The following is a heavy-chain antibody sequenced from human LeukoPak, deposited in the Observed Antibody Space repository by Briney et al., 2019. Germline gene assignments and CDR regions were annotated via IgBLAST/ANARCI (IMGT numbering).Heavy chain of an antibody. J-gene: IGHJ6*03. CDR2: IDHGGIT. CDR3: AGLQGHSYYYMDV. Sequence: SETLSLTCAVYGGSFSSYYWSWIRQPPGRGLEWIGDIDHGGITNCNPSLKSRGTISVDTSKNQFSLTLRSVTAADTAVYYCAGLQGHSYYYMDVWGRGTTVTVSS. V-gene: IGHV4-34*01. CDR1: GGSFSSYY.